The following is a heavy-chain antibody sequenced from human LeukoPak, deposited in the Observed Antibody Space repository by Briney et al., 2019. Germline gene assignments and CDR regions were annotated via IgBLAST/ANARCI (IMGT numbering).Heavy chain of an antibody. CDR2: IVVGSGNK. V-gene: IGHV1-58*02. Sequence: ASVKVSCKASGFASTSSAMQWVRQARGQRLECIGWIVVGSGNKNYAQKFQERVTITRDMSTSTAYMELSSLRSEDTAVYYCAAETYDSSGYYYFDYWGQGTLVTVSS. CDR3: AAETYDSSGYYYFDY. D-gene: IGHD3-22*01. J-gene: IGHJ4*02. CDR1: GFASTSSA.